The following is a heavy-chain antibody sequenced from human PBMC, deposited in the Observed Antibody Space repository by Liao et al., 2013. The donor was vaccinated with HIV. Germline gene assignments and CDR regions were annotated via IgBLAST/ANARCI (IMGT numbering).Heavy chain of an antibody. CDR3: ARALYGSGTYPFDY. J-gene: IGHJ4*02. D-gene: IGHD3-10*01. CDR1: GGSMTGYH. Sequence: QLQLQESGPGLVKPSETLSLTCTVSGGSMTGYHWSWIRQPPGKGLQWIGYIYYSGSAYYNPSLESRVTISVDTPNNQFALRLTSVTAADTAVYYCARALYGSGTYPFDYWGQGTLVTVSS. CDR2: IYYSGSA. V-gene: IGHV4-59*01.